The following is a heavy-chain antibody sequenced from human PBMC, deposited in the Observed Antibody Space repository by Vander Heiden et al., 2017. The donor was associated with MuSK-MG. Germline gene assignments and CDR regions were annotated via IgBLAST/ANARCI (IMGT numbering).Heavy chain of an antibody. V-gene: IGHV1-69*01. CDR1: GGTSSSYA. CDR2: IIPIFGTA. CDR3: AREEYCSGGSCYFIGFDY. D-gene: IGHD2-15*01. J-gene: IGHJ4*02. Sequence: QVQLVQSGAEVKEPVSSVKVSCRASGGTSSSYASSCVRQAPGQGLEWMDGIIPIFGTANDGQKCQGRVTITADESTSTAYMELSSLRSEDTAVYYCAREEYCSGGSCYFIGFDYWGQGTLVTVSS.